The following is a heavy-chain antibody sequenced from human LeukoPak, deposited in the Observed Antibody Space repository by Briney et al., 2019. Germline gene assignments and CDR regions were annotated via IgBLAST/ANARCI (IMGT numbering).Heavy chain of an antibody. J-gene: IGHJ4*02. CDR2: ISSDGSDK. CDR1: GVTFSSYG. CDR3: TTKVIRGNSGDDYDD. Sequence: GGSLRLSCAASGVTFSSYGMHWVRQAPGKGLEGVALISSDGSDKLYGDSVKGRFTISRDDSKSTLYLQMNSLRAEDTAVYYCTTKVIRGNSGDDYDDWGQGTLVTVSS. V-gene: IGHV3-30*03. D-gene: IGHD5-12*01.